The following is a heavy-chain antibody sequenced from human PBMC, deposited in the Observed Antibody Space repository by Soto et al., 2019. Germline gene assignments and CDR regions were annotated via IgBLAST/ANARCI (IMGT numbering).Heavy chain of an antibody. Sequence: GGSLRLSCAASGFTFSSYSMNWVRQAPGKGLEWVSSISSSSSYIYYADSVKGRFTISRDNAKNSLYLQMNSLRAEDTAVYYCARDGGVAGTTPFDYWGQGTLVTVSS. V-gene: IGHV3-21*01. CDR1: GFTFSSYS. D-gene: IGHD1-1*01. J-gene: IGHJ4*02. CDR2: ISSSSSYI. CDR3: ARDGGVAGTTPFDY.